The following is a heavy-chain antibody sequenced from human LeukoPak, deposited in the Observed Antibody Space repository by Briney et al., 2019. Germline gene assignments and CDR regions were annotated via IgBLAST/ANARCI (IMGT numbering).Heavy chain of an antibody. Sequence: SQTLSLTCTVSGGSISSGDYYWGWSRQPPGRGVEWIGYIYYSGSTHYNPSRKSRVTISVDTSKNPFSLKLSSVTAADTAVYYCARDPGSGWYRGYYFDYWGQGTLVTVSS. CDR1: GGSISSGDYY. CDR2: IYYSGST. D-gene: IGHD6-19*01. CDR3: ARDPGSGWYRGYYFDY. V-gene: IGHV4-30-4*01. J-gene: IGHJ4*02.